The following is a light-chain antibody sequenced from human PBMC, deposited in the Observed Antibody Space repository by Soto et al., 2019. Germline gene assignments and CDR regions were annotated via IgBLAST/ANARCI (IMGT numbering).Light chain of an antibody. Sequence: DIQMTQSPSSLSASLGDTVTITCRASQGIGNFLAWYQQKPGKAPKLLIYSASSLQSGVPSRFSGSGFGTDFTLTISSLQPEDFATYYCQQADTFPITFGQGTRLEIK. J-gene: IGKJ5*01. V-gene: IGKV1-12*01. CDR2: SAS. CDR1: QGIGNF. CDR3: QQADTFPIT.